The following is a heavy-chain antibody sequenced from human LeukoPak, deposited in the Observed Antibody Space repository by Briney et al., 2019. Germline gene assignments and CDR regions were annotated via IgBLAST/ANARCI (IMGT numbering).Heavy chain of an antibody. CDR2: ITDSGRKT. D-gene: IGHD5/OR15-5a*01. Sequence: GGSLRLSCAASGLTFSSYAMNWVRQASGKGLEWVSGITDSGRKTYYADSVKGRLSISRDNSRNTLYLQMSDLRAEDTAVYYCVRDRKGVYEFDYWGQGTLVTVSS. CDR1: GLTFSSYA. CDR3: VRDRKGVYEFDY. V-gene: IGHV3-23*01. J-gene: IGHJ4*02.